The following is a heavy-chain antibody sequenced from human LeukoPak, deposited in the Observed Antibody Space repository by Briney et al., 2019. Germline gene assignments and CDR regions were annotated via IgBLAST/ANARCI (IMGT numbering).Heavy chain of an antibody. V-gene: IGHV3-7*01. CDR2: IKQDGSEK. J-gene: IGHJ5*02. CDR1: GFTFSSYW. Sequence: GGSLRLSCAASGFTFSSYWMSWVRQAPGKGLEWVASIKQDGSEKYCVDSVKGRFTISRDNANNSLYLQMNSLRAGDTAVYYCARDIGLRKAAPPGWFDPWGQGALVTVSS. CDR3: ARDIGLRKAAPPGWFDP. D-gene: IGHD6-6*01.